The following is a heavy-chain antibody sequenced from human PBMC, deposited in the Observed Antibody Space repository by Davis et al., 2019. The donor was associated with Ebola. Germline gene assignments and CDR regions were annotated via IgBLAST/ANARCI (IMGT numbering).Heavy chain of an antibody. V-gene: IGHV4-34*01. CDR1: GGSFSGYY. J-gene: IGHJ4*02. Sequence: PGGSLRLSCAVYGGSFSGYYWSWIRQPPGKGLEWIGEINHSGSTNYNPSLKSRVNISVDTSKNQFSLKLSSVTAADTAVYYCARWTGHTMIVVVPRRRGFDYWGQGTLVTVSS. CDR2: INHSGST. CDR3: ARWTGHTMIVVVPRRRGFDY. D-gene: IGHD3-22*01.